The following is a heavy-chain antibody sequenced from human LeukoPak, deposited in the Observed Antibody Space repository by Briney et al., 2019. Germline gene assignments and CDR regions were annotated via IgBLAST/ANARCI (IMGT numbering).Heavy chain of an antibody. CDR1: GYTFTIYA. V-gene: IGHV7-4-1*02. J-gene: IGHJ4*02. D-gene: IGHD6-19*01. CDR2: INTNTGNP. CDR3: ATWDSPHSSGWEKVGY. Sequence: VASVKVSCKASGYTFTIYAMNWVRQAPGQGLEWMGWINTNTGNPTYAQGFTGRFVFSLDTSVSTAYLQISSLKAEDTAVYYCATWDSPHSSGWEKVGYWGQGTLVTVSS.